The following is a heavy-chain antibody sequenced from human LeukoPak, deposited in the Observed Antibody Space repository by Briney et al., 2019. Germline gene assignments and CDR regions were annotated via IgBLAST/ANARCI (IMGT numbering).Heavy chain of an antibody. J-gene: IGHJ4*02. CDR1: GFTFSRYD. CDR2: IGTAGDT. V-gene: IGHV3-13*01. Sequence: PGGSLRLSCAASGFTFSRYDMHWVRQATGKGLERVSGIGTAGDTYYAGSVKGRFTISRENAKNSLYLQMNSLTAGDTAVYYCAGAGSETQWRAFDYWGQGTLVTVSS. D-gene: IGHD6-19*01. CDR3: AGAGSETQWRAFDY.